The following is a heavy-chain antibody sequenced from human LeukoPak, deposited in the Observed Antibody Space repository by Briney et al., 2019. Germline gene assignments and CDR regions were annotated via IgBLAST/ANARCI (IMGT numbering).Heavy chain of an antibody. J-gene: IGHJ4*02. Sequence: PGRSLRLSCAVSEFTFSHFAMHWVRQAPGKGLEWVAVVSSHGNDGYYADSVKGRFTISRDNSKNTLYLQMNSLRAEDAAVYFCAKNSGYSWQYFFDYWGQGTLVTVSS. V-gene: IGHV3-30*07. CDR3: AKNSGYSWQYFFDY. D-gene: IGHD6-25*01. CDR2: VSSHGNDG. CDR1: EFTFSHFA.